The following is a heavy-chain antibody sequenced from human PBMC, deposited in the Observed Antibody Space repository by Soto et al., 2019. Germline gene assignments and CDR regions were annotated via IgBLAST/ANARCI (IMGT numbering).Heavy chain of an antibody. V-gene: IGHV3-21*01. CDR3: ARVGEWLLHYYYYYGMDV. Sequence: PGGSLRLSSAAFGFTFSSLGINWVLRAPGKGLEWVSSISSSSYIYYADSVKGRFTISRDNAKNSLYRQMHSLRAEDTAVYYCARVGEWLLHYYYYYGMDVWGQGTTVTVSS. D-gene: IGHD3-3*01. CDR2: ISSSSYI. J-gene: IGHJ6*02. CDR1: GFTFSSLG.